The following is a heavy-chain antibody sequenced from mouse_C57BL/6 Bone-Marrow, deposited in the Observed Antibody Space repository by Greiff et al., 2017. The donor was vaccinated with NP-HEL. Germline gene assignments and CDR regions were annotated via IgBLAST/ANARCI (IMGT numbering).Heavy chain of an antibody. J-gene: IGHJ1*03. CDR3: ARDAWSTTDLGYFDV. Sequence: EVKLMDSGGGLVQSGRSLRLSCATSGFTFSDFYMEWVRQAPGKGLEWIAASRNKANDYTTEYSASVKGRFIVSRDTSQSILYLQMNALRAEDTAIYYCARDAWSTTDLGYFDVWGTGTTVTVSS. CDR2: SRNKANDYTT. D-gene: IGHD1-1*01. CDR1: GFTFSDFY. V-gene: IGHV7-1*01.